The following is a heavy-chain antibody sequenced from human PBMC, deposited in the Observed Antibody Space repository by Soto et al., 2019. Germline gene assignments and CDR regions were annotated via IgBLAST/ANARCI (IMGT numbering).Heavy chain of an antibody. J-gene: IGHJ4*02. D-gene: IGHD5-12*01. Sequence: QVQLVQSGAEVKKPGASVKVSCKASGYTFTSYAMHWVRQAPGQRLEWMGWINAGNGNTKYSQKFQGRVTITRDTSESTGYMEASSVRPEDTAVYYCARWENSGYDCGGVDYWGQGTLVTVSS. CDR2: INAGNGNT. V-gene: IGHV1-3*01. CDR3: ARWENSGYDCGGVDY. CDR1: GYTFTSYA.